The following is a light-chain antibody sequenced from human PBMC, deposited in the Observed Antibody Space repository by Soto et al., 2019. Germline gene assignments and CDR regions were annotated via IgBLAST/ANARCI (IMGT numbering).Light chain of an antibody. V-gene: IGKV1-5*01. CDR1: QSISSW. CDR3: QQYNSYWT. Sequence: DIQMTQSPSTLSASVGDRVTITCRASQSISSWLAWYQQKPGKAPKLLIYDASSLESGVPSRFSGSGSGTEFTVTISSLQPDDLATYYCQQYNSYWTLGQGTKVEIK. CDR2: DAS. J-gene: IGKJ1*01.